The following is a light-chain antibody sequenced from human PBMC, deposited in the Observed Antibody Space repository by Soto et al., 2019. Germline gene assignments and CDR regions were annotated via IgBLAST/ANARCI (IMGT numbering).Light chain of an antibody. CDR2: DAS. J-gene: IGKJ2*01. Sequence: EIVLTQSPGTLSLSPGERATLSCRASQSVSSSYLAWYQQKPGQAPRLLIYDASSRATGILDRFSGSGSGTDFTLTISRLEPEDFAVYYCQQYGSSPPSFGQGTKLEIK. CDR1: QSVSSSY. CDR3: QQYGSSPPS. V-gene: IGKV3-20*01.